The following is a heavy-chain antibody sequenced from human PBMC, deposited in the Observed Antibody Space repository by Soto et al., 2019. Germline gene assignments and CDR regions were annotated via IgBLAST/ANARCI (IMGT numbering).Heavy chain of an antibody. Sequence: SETLSLTCTVSGDSIISSDFYWGWVRQPPGKGLEWIGSIFHLGSSYYNPSLKSRVTMSVDTSKNQFSLRLRSVTAADTALYFCARHSLALRKNNWFDPWGQGIMVTVSS. CDR2: IFHLGSS. CDR1: GDSIISSDFY. CDR3: ARHSLALRKNNWFDP. J-gene: IGHJ5*02. D-gene: IGHD3-3*02. V-gene: IGHV4-39*01.